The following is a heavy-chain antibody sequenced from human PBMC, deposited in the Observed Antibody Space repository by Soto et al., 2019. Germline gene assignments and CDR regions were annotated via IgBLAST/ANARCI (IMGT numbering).Heavy chain of an antibody. CDR3: VRGYDYGDYVYAFDI. V-gene: IGHV3-72*01. J-gene: IGHJ3*02. D-gene: IGHD4-17*01. CDR1: GFTFSDHY. Sequence: EVQLVESGGGLVQPGGSLRLSCAASGFTFSDHYMDWVRQAPGKRLGWVGRTRNKANSYPTAYAESVKGRFTISRADSKNSLYLQMNSLKTEDTAVYYCVRGYDYGDYVYAFDIWGQGTMVTVSS. CDR2: TRNKANSYPT.